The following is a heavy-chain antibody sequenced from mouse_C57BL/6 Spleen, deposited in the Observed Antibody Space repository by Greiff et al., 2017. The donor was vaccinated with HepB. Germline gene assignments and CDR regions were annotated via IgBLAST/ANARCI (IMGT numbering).Heavy chain of an antibody. D-gene: IGHD2-5*01. Sequence: QVQLQQSGAELVRPGASVTLSCKASGYTFTDYEMHWVKQTPVHGLEWIGAIDPETGGTAYNQKFKGKAILTADKSSSTAYMELRSLTSEDTAVYDCTNASYYSNDYWGQGTTLTVSS. CDR2: IDPETGGT. CDR3: TNASYYSNDY. V-gene: IGHV1-15*01. CDR1: GYTFTDYE. J-gene: IGHJ2*01.